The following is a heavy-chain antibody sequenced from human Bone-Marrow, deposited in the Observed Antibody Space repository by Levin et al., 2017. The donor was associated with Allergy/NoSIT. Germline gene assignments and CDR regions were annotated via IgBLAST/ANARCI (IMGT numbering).Heavy chain of an antibody. J-gene: IGHJ3*02. V-gene: IGHV3-9*01. CDR3: ANLGPHAFDI. D-gene: IGHD1-26*01. CDR2: ISWNSGSI. Sequence: PGGSLRLSCAASGFTFDDYAMHWVRQAPGKGLEWVSGISWNSGSIGYADSVKGRFTISRDNAKNSLYLQMNSLRAEDTALYYCANLGPHAFDIWGQGTMVTVSS. CDR1: GFTFDDYA.